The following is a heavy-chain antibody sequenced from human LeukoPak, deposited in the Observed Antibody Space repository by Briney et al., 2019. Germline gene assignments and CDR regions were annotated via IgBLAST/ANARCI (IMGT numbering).Heavy chain of an antibody. J-gene: IGHJ4*02. D-gene: IGHD6-13*01. CDR1: EFTFSSYA. V-gene: IGHV3-23*01. Sequence: GGSLRLSCAASEFTFSSYAMSWVRQAPGKGLEWVSAISGSGGSTYYADSVKGRFTISRDNSKNTLYLQMNSLRAEDTAVYYCATAASSSWYEMPIDYWGQGTLVTVSS. CDR3: ATAASSSWYEMPIDY. CDR2: ISGSGGST.